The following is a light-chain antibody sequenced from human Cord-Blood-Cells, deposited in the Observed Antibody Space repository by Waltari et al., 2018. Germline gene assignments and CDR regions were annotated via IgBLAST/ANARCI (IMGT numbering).Light chain of an antibody. V-gene: IGKV3-11*01. CDR3: QQRSNWPPIT. J-gene: IGKJ5*01. Sequence: EIVFTHSPATLSLSPGERATLPCRASQSVSSYLAWYQQKPGQAPRLLIYDASNRATGIPARFSGSGSGTDFTLTISSLEPEDFAVYYCQQRSNWPPITFGQGTRLEIK. CDR1: QSVSSY. CDR2: DAS.